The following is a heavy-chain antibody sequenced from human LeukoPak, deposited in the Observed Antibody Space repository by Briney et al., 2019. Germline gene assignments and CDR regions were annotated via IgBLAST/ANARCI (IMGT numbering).Heavy chain of an antibody. CDR3: ATRTWRGDDFWSGYPPHNFDY. CDR2: FDPEDGET. J-gene: IGHJ4*02. Sequence: VASVKVSCKVSGYTLTELSMHWVRQAPGKGLEWMGGFDPEDGETIYAQEFQGRVTMTEDTSTDTAYMELSSLRSEDTAVYYCATRTWRGDDFWSGYPPHNFDYWGQGTLVTVSS. D-gene: IGHD3-3*01. CDR1: GYTLTELS. V-gene: IGHV1-24*01.